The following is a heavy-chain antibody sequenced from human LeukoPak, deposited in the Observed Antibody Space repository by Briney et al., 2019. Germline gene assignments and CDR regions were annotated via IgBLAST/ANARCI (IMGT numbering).Heavy chain of an antibody. V-gene: IGHV1-18*01. D-gene: IGHD5-18*01. CDR2: ISAYNGNT. J-gene: IGHJ5*02. CDR3: AREAPANRGYSYGEDNWFDP. CDR1: GYTFTSYG. Sequence: ASVKVSCKASGYTFTSYGISWVRQAPGQGLEWMGWISAYNGNTNYAQKLQGRVTMTTDTSTSTAYMELRSLRSDDTAVYYCAREAPANRGYSYGEDNWFDPWGQGTLVTVSS.